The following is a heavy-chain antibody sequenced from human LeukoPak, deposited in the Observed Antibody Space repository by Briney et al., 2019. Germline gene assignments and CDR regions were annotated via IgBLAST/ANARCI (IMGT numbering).Heavy chain of an antibody. Sequence: GGSLRLSCAASGFTFSSHWMHWVRQAPGKGLEWVAVIWYDGSNKYYADSVKGRFTISRDNSKNTLYLQMNSLRAEDTAVYYCARDRTPGIAAADYWGQGTLVTVSS. CDR2: IWYDGSNK. D-gene: IGHD6-13*01. CDR1: GFTFSSHW. V-gene: IGHV3-33*08. CDR3: ARDRTPGIAAADY. J-gene: IGHJ4*02.